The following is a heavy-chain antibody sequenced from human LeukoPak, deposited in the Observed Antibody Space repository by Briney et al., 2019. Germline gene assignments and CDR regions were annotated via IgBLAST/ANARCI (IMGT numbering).Heavy chain of an antibody. V-gene: IGHV1-18*01. Sequence: ASVKVSCKASGYTFTSYGISWVRQAPGQGLEWMGWISAYNGNTNYAQKLQGRVTMTTDTSTSTAYMELRSLRSDDTAVYYCARDRTPYGSGSYRYLDAFDIWGQGTMVTVSS. CDR3: ARDRTPYGSGSYRYLDAFDI. D-gene: IGHD3-10*01. CDR1: GYTFTSYG. J-gene: IGHJ3*02. CDR2: ISAYNGNT.